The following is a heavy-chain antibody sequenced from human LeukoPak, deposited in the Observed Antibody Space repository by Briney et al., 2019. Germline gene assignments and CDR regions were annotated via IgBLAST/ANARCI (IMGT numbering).Heavy chain of an antibody. CDR3: ARHGYSSGSLAWFDP. Sequence: SETLSLTCTVSGGSISSGGYYWSWIRQHPGKGLGWIGYIYYSGSTYYNPSLKGRVTISVDTSKNQFSLKLSSVTAADTAVYYCARHGYSSGSLAWFDPWGQGTQVTVSS. J-gene: IGHJ5*02. V-gene: IGHV4-31*03. D-gene: IGHD6-19*01. CDR1: GGSISSGGYY. CDR2: IYYSGST.